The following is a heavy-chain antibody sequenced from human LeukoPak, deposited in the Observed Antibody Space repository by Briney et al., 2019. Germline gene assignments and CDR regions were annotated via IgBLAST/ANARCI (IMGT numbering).Heavy chain of an antibody. D-gene: IGHD2-15*01. CDR1: GYTFSAYW. Sequence: GESLKISCKGSGYTFSAYWIGWVRQMPGKGLEWMGIINPGDSDTKYSPSFRGQVTISVDKSINTAYLQWSSLKASDTATYYCATGRGAVVAAFFDYWGQGTLVTVSS. CDR2: INPGDSDT. V-gene: IGHV5-51*01. J-gene: IGHJ4*02. CDR3: ATGRGAVVAAFFDY.